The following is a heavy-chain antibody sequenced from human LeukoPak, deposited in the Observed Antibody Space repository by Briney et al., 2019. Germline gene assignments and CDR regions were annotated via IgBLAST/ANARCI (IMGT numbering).Heavy chain of an antibody. D-gene: IGHD2-2*01. V-gene: IGHV3-48*04. CDR2: ISRSSSTR. CDR1: GFTFSSYS. Sequence: PGGSLRLSCAAPGFTFSSYSMNWVRQAPGKGLEWVSYISRSSSTRYYADSVKGRFTISRDNAKNSLYLQMNSLRAEDTAVYYCTELDCNSTNCHDYWGQGTLVTVSS. J-gene: IGHJ4*02. CDR3: TELDCNSTNCHDY.